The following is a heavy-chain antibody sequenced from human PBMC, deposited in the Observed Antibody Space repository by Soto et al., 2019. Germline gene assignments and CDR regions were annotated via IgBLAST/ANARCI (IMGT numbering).Heavy chain of an antibody. V-gene: IGHV1-69*13. CDR3: VADVGLAEHPVV. CDR2: VFPKFGTT. Sequence: SVKVSCKVSGGSFCNYVIAWVRQAPGQGLEWMGGVFPKFGTTYYGQKFQGRLTVTADESTSTTYMDLSRLTSDDTAIFYCVADVGLAEHPVVWGQGTTVTVSS. J-gene: IGHJ6*02. CDR1: GGSFCNYV. D-gene: IGHD1-1*01.